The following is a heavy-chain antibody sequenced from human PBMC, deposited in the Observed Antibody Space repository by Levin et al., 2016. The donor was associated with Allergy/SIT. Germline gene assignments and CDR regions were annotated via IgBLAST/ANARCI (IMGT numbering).Heavy chain of an antibody. J-gene: IGHJ1*01. V-gene: IGHV4-59*01. CDR3: ARARGGYTCEH. Sequence: RQAPGKGLEWIGYIYYSGSTNYNPSLKSRVTISVDTSKNQFSLKLSSVTAADTAVYYCARARGGYTCEHWGQGTLVTVSS. CDR2: IYYSGST. D-gene: IGHD5-12*01.